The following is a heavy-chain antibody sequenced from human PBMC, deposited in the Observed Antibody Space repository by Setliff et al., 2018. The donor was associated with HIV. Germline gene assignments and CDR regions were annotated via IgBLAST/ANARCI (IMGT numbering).Heavy chain of an antibody. D-gene: IGHD3-22*01. CDR3: ARDPHYYDSSGHYSWFYFDF. J-gene: IGHJ4*02. CDR1: GGSISSGGFY. CDR2: IYYSGST. V-gene: IGHV4-31*03. Sequence: ASETLSLTCTVSGGSISSGGFYWSWIRQHPGKGLEWIGYIYYSGSTYYNPSLKSRVTILVDTSKNQFSLKMTSVTAADTAVYYCARDPHYYDSSGHYSWFYFDFWGQGTLVTVSS.